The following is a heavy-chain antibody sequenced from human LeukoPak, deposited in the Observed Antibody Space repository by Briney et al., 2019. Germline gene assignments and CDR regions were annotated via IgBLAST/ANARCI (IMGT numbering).Heavy chain of an antibody. CDR3: ARLISGWLFDY. CDR2: IYYSGST. V-gene: IGHV4-59*01. J-gene: IGHJ4*02. CDR1: GGSISSYY. D-gene: IGHD6-19*01. Sequence: PSETLSLTCTVSGGSISSYYWSWIRQPPGKGLEWIGYIYYSGSTNCNPSLKSRVTISVDTSKNQFSLKLSSVTAADTAVYYCARLISGWLFDYWGQGTLVTVSS.